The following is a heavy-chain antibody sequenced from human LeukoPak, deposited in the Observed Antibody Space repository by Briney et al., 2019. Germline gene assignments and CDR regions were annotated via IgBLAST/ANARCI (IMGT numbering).Heavy chain of an antibody. V-gene: IGHV4-34*01. Sequence: SETLSLTCAVYGGSFSGYYWSWIRQPPGKGLEWIGEINHSGSANYNPSLKSRVTISVDTSKNQFSLKLSSVTAADTAVYYCARDHSGSYRWGQGTLVTVSS. J-gene: IGHJ5*02. CDR3: ARDHSGSYR. CDR2: INHSGSA. D-gene: IGHD1-26*01. CDR1: GGSFSGYY.